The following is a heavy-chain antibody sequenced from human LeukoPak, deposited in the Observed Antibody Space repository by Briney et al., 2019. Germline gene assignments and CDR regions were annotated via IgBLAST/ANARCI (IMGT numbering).Heavy chain of an antibody. CDR3: AKSVDILTGYSHAFDI. Sequence: GGSLRLSCAASEFSVGSNYMTWVRQAPGKGLEWVSLIYSGGSTYYADSVKGRFTISRDNSKNTLYLQMNSLRAEDTAVYYCAKSVDILTGYSHAFDIWGQGTMVTVSS. CDR2: IYSGGST. J-gene: IGHJ3*02. D-gene: IGHD3-9*01. CDR1: EFSVGSNY. V-gene: IGHV3-66*01.